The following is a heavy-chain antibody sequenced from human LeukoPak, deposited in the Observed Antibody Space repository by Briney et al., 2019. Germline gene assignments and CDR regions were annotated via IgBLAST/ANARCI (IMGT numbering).Heavy chain of an antibody. Sequence: PSETLSLTCTVSGGSMNSGTYYWSWIRQPAGKGLEWIGRISPSGGINYNPSPKSRVTISVDTSKNQFSLKLSSVTAADTAVYYCARAGYSSSWFYNWFDPWGQGTLVTVSS. CDR1: GGSMNSGTYY. J-gene: IGHJ5*02. V-gene: IGHV4-61*02. D-gene: IGHD6-13*01. CDR3: ARAGYSSSWFYNWFDP. CDR2: ISPSGGI.